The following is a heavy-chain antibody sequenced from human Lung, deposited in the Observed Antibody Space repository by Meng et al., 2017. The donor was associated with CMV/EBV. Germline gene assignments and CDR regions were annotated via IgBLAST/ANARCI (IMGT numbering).Heavy chain of an antibody. D-gene: IGHD3-9*01. V-gene: IGHV3-7*01. CDR2: IREDASVL. CDR3: ATRYSGQYFDWLLPPFDY. Sequence: GEXXKISCAASGFTFSTHSMTWVRQAPGKGLEWVANIREDASVLHYADSVKGRFTVSRDNAKNSLYLQMSSLSAEDTAIYYCATRYSGQYFDWLLPPFDYWGQGTLVTVSS. J-gene: IGHJ4*02. CDR1: GFTFSTHS.